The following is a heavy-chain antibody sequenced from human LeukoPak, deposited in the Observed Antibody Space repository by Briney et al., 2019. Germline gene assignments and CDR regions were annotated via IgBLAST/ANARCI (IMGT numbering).Heavy chain of an antibody. Sequence: GESLRLSCAASGFSFSTNAMSWVRQAPGKGLEWVSAISGSGGSTYYADSVKGRFSISRDNSKNTLYLQMDSLRGEDTAVYYCAKEVNGWYYVGYWGQGTLVTVSS. CDR1: GFSFSTNA. D-gene: IGHD6-19*01. CDR2: ISGSGGST. CDR3: AKEVNGWYYVGY. J-gene: IGHJ4*02. V-gene: IGHV3-23*01.